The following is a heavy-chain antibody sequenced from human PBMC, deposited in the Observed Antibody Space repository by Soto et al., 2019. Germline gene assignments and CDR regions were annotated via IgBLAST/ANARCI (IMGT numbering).Heavy chain of an antibody. J-gene: IGHJ6*02. CDR3: AKGAGITMVRGYDV. CDR1: GFTFDDYA. CDR2: ISWNSGSI. V-gene: IGHV3-9*01. D-gene: IGHD3-10*01. Sequence: PGGSLRLSCAASGFTFDDYAMHWVRQAPGKGLEWVSGISWNSGSIGYADSVKGRFTISRDNAKNSLYLQMNSLRAEDTALYYCAKGAGITMVRGYDVWGQGTTVTVSS.